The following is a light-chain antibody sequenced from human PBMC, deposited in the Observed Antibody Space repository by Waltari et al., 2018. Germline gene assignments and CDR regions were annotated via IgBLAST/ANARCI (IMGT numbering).Light chain of an antibody. CDR2: RSV. Sequence: QSVLTQSPPASGTPGQRVTISCSGRSSNIGSTYVYWYQQLPGTAPKLLIYRSVQRPSGVPARFSGSKSGTSASLAISGLRSEDEGDYYCVAWDDSLSGLWVFGGGTKLTVL. CDR1: SSNIGSTY. CDR3: VAWDDSLSGLWV. J-gene: IGLJ3*02. V-gene: IGLV1-47*01.